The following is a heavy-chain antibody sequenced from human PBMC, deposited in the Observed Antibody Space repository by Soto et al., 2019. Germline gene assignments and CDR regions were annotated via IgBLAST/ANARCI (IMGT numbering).Heavy chain of an antibody. J-gene: IGHJ6*02. D-gene: IGHD2-2*01. Sequence: GSSMIRPDPGKGLEWVSAISGSGGSTYYADSVKGRFTISRDNSKNTLYLQMNSLRAEDTAVYYCANLIVVVPAAILWRGDSGPAGMSGCCQGTTVTVS. CDR1: G. CDR3: ANLIVVVPAAILWRGDSGPAGMSG. CDR2: ISGSGGST. V-gene: IGHV3-23*01.